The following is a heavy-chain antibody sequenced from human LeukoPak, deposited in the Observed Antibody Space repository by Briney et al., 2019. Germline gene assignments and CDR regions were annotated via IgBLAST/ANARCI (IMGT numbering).Heavy chain of an antibody. V-gene: IGHV3-7*01. CDR3: ARDQYYYGSGSPWDY. D-gene: IGHD3-10*01. CDR1: GFTFSSYW. J-gene: IGHJ4*02. Sequence: GGSLRLSCAASGFTFSSYWMSWVRQAPGKGLEWVANIKQDGSGKYYVDSVKGRFTISRDNAKNSLYLQMNSLRAEDTAVYYCARDQYYYGSGSPWDYWGQGTLVTVSS. CDR2: IKQDGSGK.